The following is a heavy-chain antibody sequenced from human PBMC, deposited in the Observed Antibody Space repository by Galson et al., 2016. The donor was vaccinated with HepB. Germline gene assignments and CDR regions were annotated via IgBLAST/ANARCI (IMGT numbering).Heavy chain of an antibody. CDR3: ASRHSGWYYFDY. V-gene: IGHV3-21*01. CDR2: ISVGSSYI. D-gene: IGHD6-19*01. Sequence: SLRLSCAVSGITFRSYTMNWVRQAPGKGLEWVSSISVGSSYIYYADSVKGRFTISRDNAKNSLYLQMNSLRAEDTAVYYCASRHSGWYYFDYWGQGTLVTVSS. J-gene: IGHJ4*02. CDR1: GITFRSYT.